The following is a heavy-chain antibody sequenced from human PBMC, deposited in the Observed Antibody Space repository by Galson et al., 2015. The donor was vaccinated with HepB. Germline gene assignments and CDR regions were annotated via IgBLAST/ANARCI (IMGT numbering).Heavy chain of an antibody. CDR3: TRDVLGGNTPFDY. CDR2: INNGDGYT. V-gene: IGHV1-3*04. J-gene: IGHJ4*02. Sequence: SVKVSCKASGYIFTSYAIHWVRQAPGQGLEWMGWINNGDGYTTYSQKFQGRVSFSSDTSASTAYMEMNSLTSEVTAVFYCTRDVLGGNTPFDYWGQGTLVTVSS. CDR1: GYIFTSYA. D-gene: IGHD2-8*02.